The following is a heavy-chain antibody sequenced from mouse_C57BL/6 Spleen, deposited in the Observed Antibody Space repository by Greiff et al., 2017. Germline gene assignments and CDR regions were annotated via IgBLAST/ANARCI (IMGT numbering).Heavy chain of an antibody. CDR3: ARGNYYGSRDGYFDV. D-gene: IGHD1-1*01. CDR2: IYPRSGNT. CDR1: GYTFTSYG. V-gene: IGHV1-81*01. J-gene: IGHJ1*03. Sequence: QVQLQQSGAELARPGASVTLSCKASGYTFTSYGISWVKQRTGQGLEWIGEIYPRSGNTYYNEKFKGKATLTADKSSSTAYMELRSLTSEDSAVYFCARGNYYGSRDGYFDVWGTGTTVTVSS.